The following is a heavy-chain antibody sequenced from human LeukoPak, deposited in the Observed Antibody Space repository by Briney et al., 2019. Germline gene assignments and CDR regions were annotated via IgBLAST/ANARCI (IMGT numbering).Heavy chain of an antibody. CDR2: ISGSGGST. Sequence: GGSLRLSCAASGLTFRSYAMSWVRQAPGKGLEWVSTISGSGGSTYYADSVKGRFTISRDNSKNTLYLQMNSLRAEDTAVYYCANYMTTVTTSAFDVWGRGTMVTVSS. J-gene: IGHJ3*01. D-gene: IGHD4-17*01. CDR1: GLTFRSYA. CDR3: ANYMTTVTTSAFDV. V-gene: IGHV3-23*01.